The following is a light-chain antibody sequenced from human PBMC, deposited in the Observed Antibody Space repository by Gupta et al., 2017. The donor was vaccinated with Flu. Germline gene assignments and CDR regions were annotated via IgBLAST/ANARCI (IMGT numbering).Light chain of an antibody. CDR2: GNS. V-gene: IGLV1-40*01. Sequence: QSVLTPPPSVSGAPGQRVTISCPGSSSNIGAGYDVHWYQRLPGTAPKLLIYGNSNRPSGVPDRFSGSKSGTSASLAITGLQAEDEADYYCQSYDSSLSGSVLGGGTKLTVL. J-gene: IGLJ2*01. CDR1: SSNIGAGYD. CDR3: QSYDSSLSGSV.